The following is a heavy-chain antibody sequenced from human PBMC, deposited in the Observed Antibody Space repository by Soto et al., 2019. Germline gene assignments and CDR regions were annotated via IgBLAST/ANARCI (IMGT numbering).Heavy chain of an antibody. D-gene: IGHD1-26*01. CDR2: IQSDGSKK. V-gene: IGHV3-33*05. J-gene: IGHJ5*02. CDR1: GFIFTTYG. Sequence: QVQMVESGGGVVQPGRSLTLSCVTSGFIFTTYGMHWVRQAPGKGLDWVAAIQSDGSKKYYADSVKGRFTISRDDSKNTLYLHMNSLTVEDTADYYCGRDLQVGVIYFDPWGQGTLVTVSS. CDR3: GRDLQVGVIYFDP.